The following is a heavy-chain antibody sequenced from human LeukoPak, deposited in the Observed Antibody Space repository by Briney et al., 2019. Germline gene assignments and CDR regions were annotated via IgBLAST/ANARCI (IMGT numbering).Heavy chain of an antibody. D-gene: IGHD6-19*01. CDR1: GDSVSSNSAA. J-gene: IGHJ3*02. V-gene: IGHV6-1*01. Sequence: SQTLSLTCAISGDSVSSNSAAWNWIRQSPSRGLEWLGRTYYRSKWYNDYAVSVKSRITINPDTSKNQFSLQLNSVTPEDTAVYYCASSGYSSGWYLDAFDIWGQGTMVTVSS. CDR3: ASSGYSSGWYLDAFDI. CDR2: TYYRSKWYN.